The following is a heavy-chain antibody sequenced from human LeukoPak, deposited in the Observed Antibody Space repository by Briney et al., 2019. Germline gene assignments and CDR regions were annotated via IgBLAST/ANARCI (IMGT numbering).Heavy chain of an antibody. V-gene: IGHV3-64D*09. CDR1: GFAFSTLC. D-gene: IGHD6-13*01. CDR2: ISSDGGST. Sequence: GGSLRLSCSASGFAFSTLCMHWVRQAPGKGLEYVSVISSDGGSTYYADSVKGRFTISRDNSKNTLYLQMSSLRAEDTAVYYCARGYSALDYWGQGTLVTVSS. CDR3: ARGYSALDY. J-gene: IGHJ4*02.